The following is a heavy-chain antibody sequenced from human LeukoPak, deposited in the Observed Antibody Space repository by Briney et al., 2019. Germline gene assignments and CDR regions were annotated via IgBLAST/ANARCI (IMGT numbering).Heavy chain of an antibody. J-gene: IGHJ4*02. CDR2: INSDGSST. Sequence: GGSLRLSCAASGFTFSSYWMHWVRQAPGKGLVWVSRINSDGSSTSYADSVKGRFTISRDNAKNTLYLQMNSLRAEDTAVYYCARGYSSSWYYFDYWGQGTLVTVSS. CDR1: GFTFSSYW. V-gene: IGHV3-74*01. CDR3: ARGYSSSWYYFDY. D-gene: IGHD6-13*01.